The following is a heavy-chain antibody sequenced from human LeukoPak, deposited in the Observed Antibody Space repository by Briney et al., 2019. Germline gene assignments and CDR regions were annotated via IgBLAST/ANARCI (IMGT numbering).Heavy chain of an antibody. CDR2: IYSGGTT. J-gene: IGHJ4*02. CDR1: GFTVSSNY. CDR3: ARLSGWFDY. Sequence: GGSLRLSCAASGFTVSSNYLSWVRQAPGKGLEWVSLIYSGGTTYYAESVKGRFTISRDNSKNTLYLRMNSLRAEDTALYYCARLSGWFDYWGQGTLVTVSS. V-gene: IGHV3-53*01. D-gene: IGHD6-19*01.